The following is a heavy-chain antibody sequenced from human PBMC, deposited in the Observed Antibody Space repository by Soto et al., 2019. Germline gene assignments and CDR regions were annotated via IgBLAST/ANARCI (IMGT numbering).Heavy chain of an antibody. D-gene: IGHD1-26*01. V-gene: IGHV1-2*04. Sequence: ASVKVSCKASGYTFTGYYMHWVRQAPGQGLEWMGWINPNSGGTNHAQKFQGWVTMTRDTSISTAYMELSRLRSDDTAVYYCARAPPISGSYWYYFDYRCEGTLVTVSS. CDR1: GYTFTGYY. CDR3: ARAPPISGSYWYYFDY. J-gene: IGHJ4*02. CDR2: INPNSGGT.